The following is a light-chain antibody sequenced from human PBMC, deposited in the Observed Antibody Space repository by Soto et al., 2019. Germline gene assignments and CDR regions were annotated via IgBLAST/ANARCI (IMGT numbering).Light chain of an antibody. CDR2: EVS. Sequence: QSALTQPPSASGSPGQSVTISCTGTSSDVGAHNFVSWHQQHPGKAPQLMVYEVSKRPSGVPDRFSGSKSGNTASLTVSGLRAEDEADYYCSSYAGSNNYVFGTGTKVTVL. CDR3: SSYAGSNNYV. J-gene: IGLJ1*01. V-gene: IGLV2-8*01. CDR1: SSDVGAHNF.